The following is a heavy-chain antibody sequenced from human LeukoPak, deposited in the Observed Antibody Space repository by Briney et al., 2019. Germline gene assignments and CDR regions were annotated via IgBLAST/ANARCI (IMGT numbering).Heavy chain of an antibody. CDR3: ARVVAVAGRGLPGY. D-gene: IGHD6-19*01. J-gene: IGHJ4*02. CDR2: MNPNSGNT. CDR1: GYTFTSYD. V-gene: IGHV1-8*01. Sequence: ASVKVSCKASGYTFTSYDINWVRQATGQGLEWMGWMNPNSGNTGYAQKFQGRVTMTRNTSISTAYMELSSLRSEDTVVYYCARVVAVAGRGLPGYWGQGTLVTVSS.